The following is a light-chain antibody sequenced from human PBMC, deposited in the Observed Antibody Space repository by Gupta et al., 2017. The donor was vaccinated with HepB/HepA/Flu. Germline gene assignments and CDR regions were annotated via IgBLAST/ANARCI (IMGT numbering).Light chain of an antibody. V-gene: IGLV8-61*01. J-gene: IGLJ3*02. CDR3: MLYMVYGISV. CDR1: SGSVFTSYY. Sequence: QTVVTQESSFSVSPGGTVTLTCGLSSGSVFTSYYASWYQQTPGQAPRTLIYSTNSRSSGVPDRFSGSIVGNTAALTITGAQAEDESDYYCMLYMVYGISVFGGGTKLTVL. CDR2: STN.